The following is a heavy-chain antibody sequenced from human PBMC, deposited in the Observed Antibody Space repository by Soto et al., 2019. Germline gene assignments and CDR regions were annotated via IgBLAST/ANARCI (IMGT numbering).Heavy chain of an antibody. D-gene: IGHD3-10*01. J-gene: IGHJ5*02. CDR2: IYYSGST. Sequence: QLQLQESGPGLVKPSETLSLTCTVSGGSISSSSYYWGWIRQPPGKGLEWIGSIYYSGSTYYNPSLKSRVTISVDPSKNQFSLKLSSVTAADTAVYYCARLGLLWFGELFHWFDPWGQGTLVTVSS. CDR1: GGSISSSSYY. CDR3: ARLGLLWFGELFHWFDP. V-gene: IGHV4-39*01.